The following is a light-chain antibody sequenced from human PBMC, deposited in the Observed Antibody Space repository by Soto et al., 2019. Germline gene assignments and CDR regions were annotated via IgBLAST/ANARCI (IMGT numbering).Light chain of an antibody. CDR2: KAS. Sequence: DIQMTQSPSTLSASVGDRVTITCRASQSISPWLAWYQQIPGEAPKLLIYKASSLESWVPSRFSGSGSGTEFTLTISSLQPDDVATYYCQQYATYWTFGQGTEV. CDR1: QSISPW. J-gene: IGKJ1*01. V-gene: IGKV1-5*03. CDR3: QQYATYWT.